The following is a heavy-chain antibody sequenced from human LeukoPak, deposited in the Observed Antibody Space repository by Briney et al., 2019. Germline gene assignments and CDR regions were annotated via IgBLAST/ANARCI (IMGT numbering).Heavy chain of an antibody. V-gene: IGHV3-23*01. J-gene: IGHJ4*02. Sequence: GGSLRLSCAASGFTFSSYAMSWVRQAPGKGLEWVSAISSGGDGTYYADSVKGRFTISRDNSKNTLYLQMNSLRAEGTAVYYCAKVPGYSSIFDYWGQGTLVTVSS. CDR1: GFTFSSYA. CDR2: ISSGGDGT. CDR3: AKVPGYSSIFDY. D-gene: IGHD6-13*01.